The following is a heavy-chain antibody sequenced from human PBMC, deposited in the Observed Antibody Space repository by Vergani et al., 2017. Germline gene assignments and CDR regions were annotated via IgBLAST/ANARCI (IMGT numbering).Heavy chain of an antibody. CDR3: AKSITAYYYDSSGYYYFDY. V-gene: IGHV3-23*04. Sequence: EVQLVESGGGLVKPGGSLRLSCAASGFTFSSYSMNWVRQAPGKGLEWVSAISGSGGSTYYADSVKGRFTISRDNSKNTLYLQMNSLRAEDTAVYYCAKSITAYYYDSSGYYYFDYWGQGTLVTVSS. CDR2: ISGSGGST. CDR1: GFTFSSYS. D-gene: IGHD3-22*01. J-gene: IGHJ4*02.